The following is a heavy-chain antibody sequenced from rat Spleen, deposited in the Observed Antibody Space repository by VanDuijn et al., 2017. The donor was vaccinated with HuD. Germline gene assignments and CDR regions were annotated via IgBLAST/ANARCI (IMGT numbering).Heavy chain of an antibody. D-gene: IGHD1-9*01. J-gene: IGHJ2*01. CDR1: GFSLSNYG. V-gene: IGHV2-13*01. Sequence: QVQLKESGPGLVQPSQTLSLTCTVSGFSLSNYGVIWVRQPPGKGLEWMGVIWGNGSPNYNSALKSRLSISRDTSKSQVYLKMNSLQPEDTGTYYCARTGHTVGINFFDYWGQGVTVTVAS. CDR3: ARTGHTVGINFFDY. CDR2: IWGNGSP.